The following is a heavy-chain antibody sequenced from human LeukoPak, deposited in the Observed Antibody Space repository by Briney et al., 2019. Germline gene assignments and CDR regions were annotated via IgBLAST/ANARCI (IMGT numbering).Heavy chain of an antibody. CDR3: AGGGADMPWGDWFDP. V-gene: IGHV1-46*01. D-gene: IGHD2-2*01. J-gene: IGHJ5*02. Sequence: ASVKVSCKASGYTFTSYYMHWVRQAPGQGLEWMGIINPSGGSTSYAQKFQGRVTMTRDTSTSTVYMELSSLRSEDTAVYYCAGGGADMPWGDWFDPWGQGTLVTVSS. CDR1: GYTFTSYY. CDR2: INPSGGST.